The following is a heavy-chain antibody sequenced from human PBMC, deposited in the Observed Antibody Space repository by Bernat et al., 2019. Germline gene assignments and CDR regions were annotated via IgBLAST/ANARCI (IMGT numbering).Heavy chain of an antibody. CDR1: GYTFTSYG. Sequence: GAEVKKPGASVKVSCKASGYTFTSYGISWVRQAPGQGLEWMGWISAYNGNTNYAQKLQGRVTMTTDTSTSTAYMELRSLRSDDTAVYYCARDLPLRGYSYGSVDYWGQGTLVTVSS. J-gene: IGHJ4*02. V-gene: IGHV1-18*01. CDR2: ISAYNGNT. D-gene: IGHD5-18*01. CDR3: ARDLPLRGYSYGSVDY.